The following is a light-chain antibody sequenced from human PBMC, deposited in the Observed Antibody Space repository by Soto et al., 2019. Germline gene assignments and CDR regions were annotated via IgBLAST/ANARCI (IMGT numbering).Light chain of an antibody. J-gene: IGKJ4*01. CDR2: AAS. CDR1: QGVSYW. V-gene: IGKV1D-16*01. CDR3: QQYDNLPLT. Sequence: DIQMTQSPSSLSASVGDRVTITCRASQGVSYWLAWYQQKPGKAPKSLIYAASNLQSGVPLRFSGSGSGTDFTLTISSLQPEDFATYYCQQYDNLPLTFGGGTKVEIK.